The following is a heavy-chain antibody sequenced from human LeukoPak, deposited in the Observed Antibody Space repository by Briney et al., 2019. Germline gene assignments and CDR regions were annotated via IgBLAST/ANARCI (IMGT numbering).Heavy chain of an antibody. CDR3: AKDSHWILFDD. V-gene: IGHV3-53*01. Sequence: PGGSLRLSCAASGFTVSSNYMSWVRQPPGKGLEWVSIIYSGGSTYYADSVKGRFTISRDNSKNTLYLQMNSLRDEDTAVYYCAKDSHWILFDDWGQGTLVTVSS. J-gene: IGHJ4*02. D-gene: IGHD2-2*03. CDR2: IYSGGST. CDR1: GFTVSSNY.